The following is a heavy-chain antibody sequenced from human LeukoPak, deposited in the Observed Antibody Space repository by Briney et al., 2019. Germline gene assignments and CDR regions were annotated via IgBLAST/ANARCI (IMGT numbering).Heavy chain of an antibody. CDR2: IYSGGST. CDR1: GFTVSSNY. V-gene: IGHV3-66*01. D-gene: IGHD2-15*01. J-gene: IGHJ3*02. CDR3: ATYCSGGSCYSCAFNI. Sequence: GGSLRLSCAASGFTVSSNYMSWVRQAPGKGLEWVSVIYSGGSTYYADSVKGRFTISRDNSKNTLYLQMNTLRAEDTAVYYCATYCSGGSCYSCAFNIWGQGTMVTVSS.